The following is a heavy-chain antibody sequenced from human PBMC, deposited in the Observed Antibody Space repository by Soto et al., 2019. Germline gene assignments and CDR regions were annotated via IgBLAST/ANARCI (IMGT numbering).Heavy chain of an antibody. CDR3: ARVSLIPATSDYYYMDV. J-gene: IGHJ6*03. V-gene: IGHV4-31*03. CDR2: IYYSGST. CDR1: GGSISSGGYY. Sequence: QVQLQESGPGLVKPSQTLSLTCTVSGGSISSGGYYWSWIRQHPGKGLEWIGYIYYSGSTYYNPSLKRRVTISIDTSKNQFSLKLSSVTAADTAVYYCARVSLIPATSDYYYMDVWGKETTVTVSS. D-gene: IGHD5-12*01.